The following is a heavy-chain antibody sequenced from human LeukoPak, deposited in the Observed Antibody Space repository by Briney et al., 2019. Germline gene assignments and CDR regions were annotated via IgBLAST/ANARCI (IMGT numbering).Heavy chain of an antibody. V-gene: IGHV4-59*01. CDR1: GGSISSYY. Sequence: PSETLSLTCTVSGGSISSYYWSWIRQPPGKGLEWIGYIYYSGSTNYNPSLKGRVTISVDTSKNQFSLKLSPVTAADTAVYYCARSPTLYFGADYWGQGTLVTVSS. J-gene: IGHJ4*02. D-gene: IGHD3-10*01. CDR2: IYYSGST. CDR3: ARSPTLYFGADY.